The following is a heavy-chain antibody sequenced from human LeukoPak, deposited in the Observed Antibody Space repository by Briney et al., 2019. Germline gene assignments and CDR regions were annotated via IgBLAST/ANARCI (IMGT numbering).Heavy chain of an antibody. J-gene: IGHJ5*02. V-gene: IGHV1-8*01. CDR3: ARGRSSSWYGVFDP. CDR1: GYTFTSYD. D-gene: IGHD6-13*01. CDR2: MNPNSGNT. Sequence: ASVKVSCKASGYTFTSYDINWVRQATGQGLEWMGWMNPNSGNTGYAQKFQGRVTMTRNTSISTAYMELSSPRSEDTAVYYCARGRSSSWYGVFDPWGQGTLVTVSS.